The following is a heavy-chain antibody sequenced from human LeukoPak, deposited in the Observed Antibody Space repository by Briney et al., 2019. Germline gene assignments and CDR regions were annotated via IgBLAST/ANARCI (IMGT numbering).Heavy chain of an antibody. CDR2: ISDGGTT. V-gene: IGHV3-20*04. J-gene: IGHJ4*02. CDR3: ARDDPYSGYDYDY. CDR1: GFTFNNYA. D-gene: IGHD5-12*01. Sequence: GGSLRLSCAASGFTFNNYAFNWVRQPPGKGLEWVSGISDGGTTYYADSVKGGFTISRDNAKNSLYLQMNSLRAEDTAFYYCARDDPYSGYDYDYWGRGVLVTVSS.